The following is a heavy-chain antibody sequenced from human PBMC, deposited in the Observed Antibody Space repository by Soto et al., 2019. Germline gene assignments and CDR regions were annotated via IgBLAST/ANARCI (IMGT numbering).Heavy chain of an antibody. J-gene: IGHJ4*02. CDR3: ARGLRGYSYGRYYFDY. CDR1: GLCFTRSP. CDR2: IVVGSGNT. D-gene: IGHD5-18*01. Sequence: SVKRSLKASGLCFTRSPFGRLINPRRQRLEWIGWIVVGSGNTNYAQNFQERVTMTTDTSTSTAYMELRSLRSDDTAVYYCARGLRGYSYGRYYFDYWGQGPLVTGFS. V-gene: IGHV1-58*01.